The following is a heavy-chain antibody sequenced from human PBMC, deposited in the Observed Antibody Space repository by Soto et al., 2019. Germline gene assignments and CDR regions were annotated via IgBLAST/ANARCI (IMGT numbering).Heavy chain of an antibody. D-gene: IGHD3-22*01. J-gene: IGHJ4*01. CDR2: IYYTGST. CDR3: AILYPYESSEDHLDY. Sequence: SLTLPLPCTVAGGSINGYYWRRIRQPPGEGLEWIGDIYYTGSTHYNPSLRSRATISVDTSQNQFSLKLSSVTAAHPALFYCAILYPYESSEDHLDYWSHGTLDSGSS. CDR1: GGSINGYY. V-gene: IGHV4-59*08.